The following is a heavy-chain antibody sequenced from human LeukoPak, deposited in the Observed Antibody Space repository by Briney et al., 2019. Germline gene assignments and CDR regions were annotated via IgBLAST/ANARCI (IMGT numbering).Heavy chain of an antibody. J-gene: IGHJ3*02. D-gene: IGHD3-10*01. CDR3: ARREYYRPHDTDAFDI. CDR1: GGSISSYY. CDR2: IYYSGST. Sequence: SETLSLTCTVSGGSISSYYWSWIRQPPGKGLEWIGYIYYSGSTNYNPSLKSRVTISVDTSKNQFSLKLSSVTAADTAVYYCARREYYRPHDTDAFDIWGQGTMVTVSS. V-gene: IGHV4-59*01.